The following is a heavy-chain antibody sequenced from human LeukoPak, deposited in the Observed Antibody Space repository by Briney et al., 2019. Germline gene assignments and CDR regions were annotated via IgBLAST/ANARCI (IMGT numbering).Heavy chain of an antibody. J-gene: IGHJ4*02. CDR3: ARGRLRYFDWLSHRKYYFDY. D-gene: IGHD3-9*01. Sequence: GASVKVSCKASGYTFTGYDMHWVRQATGQGLEWMGWMNPNSGNTGYAQKFQGRVTITRNTSISTAYMELSSLRSEDTAVYYCARGRLRYFDWLSHRKYYFDYWGQGTLVTVSS. V-gene: IGHV1-8*03. CDR1: GYTFTGYD. CDR2: MNPNSGNT.